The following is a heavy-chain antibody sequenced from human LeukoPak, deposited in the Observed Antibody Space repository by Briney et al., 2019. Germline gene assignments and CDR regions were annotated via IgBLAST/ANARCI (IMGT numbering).Heavy chain of an antibody. Sequence: PGASVKVSCTASGFSFTSHSISWVRQAPGQGLEWMGWISTNNGNTNYAQRFKGRVTMTTDTYTTTAYMEVMSLTSDDTAVYYCARGGLGRGWSDFWSAYLPLDYWGQGTLVTVSS. CDR1: GFSFTSHS. CDR2: ISTNNGNT. D-gene: IGHD3-3*01. V-gene: IGHV1-18*01. CDR3: ARGGLGRGWSDFWSAYLPLDY. J-gene: IGHJ4*02.